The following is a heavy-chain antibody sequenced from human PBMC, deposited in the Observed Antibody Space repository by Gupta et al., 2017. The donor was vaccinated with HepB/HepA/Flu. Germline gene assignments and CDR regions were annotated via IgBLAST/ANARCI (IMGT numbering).Heavy chain of an antibody. J-gene: IGHJ5*02. CDR3: ARDLSGSRASHFDP. CDR1: GFTFSSYS. D-gene: IGHD3-10*01. V-gene: IGHV3-48*02. CDR2: SSSSSSTI. Sequence: EVQLVESGGVLVQPGGSLRLSCSASGFTFSSYSMNWVRQAPGKGLEWVSYSSSSSSTIDYADSVKGRFTISRDNAKISLYLQRNSLRDEDTAVNYCARDLSGSRASHFDPWGKGTLVTVSS.